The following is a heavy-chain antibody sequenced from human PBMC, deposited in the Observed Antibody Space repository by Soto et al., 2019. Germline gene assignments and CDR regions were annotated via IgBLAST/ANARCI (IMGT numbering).Heavy chain of an antibody. V-gene: IGHV4-59*01. J-gene: IGHJ3*02. CDR2: MYYRGNT. D-gene: IGHD3-9*01. Sequence: PSETLSLTCIVSGGSISSYYWSWIRQPPGKGLEWIGYMYYRGNTNYNPSLKSRITISGGTSKSQFSLKLSSVTAADTAVYYCARARGFDCDDTSCRAIAGFDTWGQGNMLTVSS. CDR3: ARARGFDCDDTSCRAIAGFDT. CDR1: GGSISSYY.